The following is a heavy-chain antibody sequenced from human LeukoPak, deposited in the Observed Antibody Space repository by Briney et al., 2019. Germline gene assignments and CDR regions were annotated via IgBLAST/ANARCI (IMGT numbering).Heavy chain of an antibody. V-gene: IGHV3-74*01. CDR3: AKGPRPDITVAHTVEN. Sequence: GGSLRLSCAASGFTFSSSWMHWVRQAPGKGLVWVSRITRDGSSTTYADSVKGRFTTSRDNAKNTLYLQMDSLRDDDTAVYYCAKGPRPDITVAHTVENWGQGTLVTVSS. D-gene: IGHD6-19*01. CDR1: GFTFSSSW. J-gene: IGHJ4*02. CDR2: ITRDGSST.